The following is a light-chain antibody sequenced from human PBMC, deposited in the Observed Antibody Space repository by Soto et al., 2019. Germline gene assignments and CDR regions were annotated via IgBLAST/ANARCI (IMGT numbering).Light chain of an antibody. Sequence: QSALTQPASVSGSPGQSITISCTGSSGDVGHYNYVSWYQQHPGKAPKLIIYEVTNRPSGVSNRFSGSKSGNTASLIISGLRAEEGVVYYSPSNTPGRIWVFGGGTRVPVL. CDR1: SGDVGHYNY. J-gene: IGLJ3*02. CDR3: PSNTPGRIWV. CDR2: EVT. V-gene: IGLV2-14*01.